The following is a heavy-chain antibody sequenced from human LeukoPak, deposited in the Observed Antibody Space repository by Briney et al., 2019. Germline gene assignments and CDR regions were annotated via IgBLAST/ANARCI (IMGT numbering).Heavy chain of an antibody. CDR1: GYTFTSYG. CDR3: ARVRMDTAMEPFDY. Sequence: ASVKVSCKASGYTFTSYGISWVRQAPGQGLEWMGWISAYNGNTNYAQKLQGRVTMTTDTSTSTAYMELRSLRSDDTAVYYCARVRMDTAMEPFDYWGQGTLVTVSS. J-gene: IGHJ4*02. V-gene: IGHV1-18*01. D-gene: IGHD5-18*01. CDR2: ISAYNGNT.